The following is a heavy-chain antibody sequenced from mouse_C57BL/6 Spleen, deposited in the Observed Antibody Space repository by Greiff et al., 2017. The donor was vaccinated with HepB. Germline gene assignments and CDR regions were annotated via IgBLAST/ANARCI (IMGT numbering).Heavy chain of an antibody. D-gene: IGHD1-1*01. CDR2: IWSGGGT. J-gene: IGHJ4*01. V-gene: IGHV2-2*01. Sequence: QVQLKESGPGLVQPSQSLSITCTVSGFSLTSYGVHWVRQSPGKGLEWLGVIWSGGGTDYNAAFISRMIISKDNSKSQVFFKMNSLQADDTAIYYCARSEIYYYGSSYSYAMDYWGQGTSVTVSS. CDR3: ARSEIYYYGSSYSYAMDY. CDR1: GFSLTSYG.